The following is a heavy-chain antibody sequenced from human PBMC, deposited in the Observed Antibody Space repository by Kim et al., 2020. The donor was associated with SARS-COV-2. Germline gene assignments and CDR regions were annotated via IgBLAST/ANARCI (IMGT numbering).Heavy chain of an antibody. Sequence: GGSLRLSCAASGFTVSSNYMSWVRQAPGKGLEWVSVIYSGGSTYYADSVKGRFTISRDNSKNTLYLQMNSLRAEDTAVYYCARGSPVRFGELLALAYWGQGTLVTVSS. J-gene: IGHJ4*02. V-gene: IGHV3-53*01. D-gene: IGHD3-10*01. CDR1: GFTVSSNY. CDR3: ARGSPVRFGELLALAY. CDR2: IYSGGST.